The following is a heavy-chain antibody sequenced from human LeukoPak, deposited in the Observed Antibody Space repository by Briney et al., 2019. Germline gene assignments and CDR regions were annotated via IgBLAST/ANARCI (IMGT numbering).Heavy chain of an antibody. Sequence: GGSLRLSCAASGFTFSSYAMSWVRQAPGKGLEWVSAISGSGGSTYYADSVKGRFTISRDNSKNTLYLQMNSLRAEDTAVYYCAPSVSNTPYFDYWGQGTLVTVSS. V-gene: IGHV3-23*01. D-gene: IGHD3-3*02. CDR2: ISGSGGST. CDR1: GFTFSSYA. J-gene: IGHJ4*02. CDR3: APSVSNTPYFDY.